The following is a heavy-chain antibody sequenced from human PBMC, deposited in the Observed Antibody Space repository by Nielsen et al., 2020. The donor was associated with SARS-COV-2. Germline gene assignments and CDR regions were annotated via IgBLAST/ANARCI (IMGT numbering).Heavy chain of an antibody. CDR1: GFTFSSYG. CDR2: IWYDGSNK. V-gene: IGHV3-33*01. J-gene: IGHJ3*02. CDR3: ARGLDIVVVPSSGAFDI. D-gene: IGHD2-2*01. Sequence: GESLKISCAASGFTFSSYGMHWVRQAPGKGLEWVAVIWYDGSNKYYADSVKGRFTISRDNSKNTLYLQMNSLRAEDTAVYYCARGLDIVVVPSSGAFDIWGQGTMVTVSS.